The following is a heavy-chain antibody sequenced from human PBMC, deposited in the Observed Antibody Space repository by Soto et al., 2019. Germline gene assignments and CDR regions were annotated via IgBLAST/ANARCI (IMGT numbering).Heavy chain of an antibody. CDR3: AHSLAASNCGDYVPINSFDY. CDR1: GFSLSTRGVG. CDR2: IYWDDDK. V-gene: IGHV2-5*02. J-gene: IGHJ4*02. D-gene: IGHD4-17*01. Sequence: QITLKESGPTLVKPTQTLTLTCTFSGFSLSTRGVGVGWIRQPPGKALEWLALIYWDDDKRYSPSLKSRLTITKDPSKTQVVLTTTNMDPGDTATYYCAHSLAASNCGDYVPINSFDYWGQGTLVTVSS.